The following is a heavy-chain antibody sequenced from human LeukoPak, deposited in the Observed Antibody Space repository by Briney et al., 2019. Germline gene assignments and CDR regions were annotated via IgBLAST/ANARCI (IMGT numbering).Heavy chain of an antibody. J-gene: IGHJ4*02. Sequence: PGGSLRLSCAASGFTFSSYAMSWVRQAPGKGLEWVSAISGSGGSTYYADSVKGRFTISRDNSKNTLYLQMNSLRAEDTAVYYCARDRGSVWGLGYWGQGTLVTVSS. CDR1: GFTFSSYA. CDR3: ARDRGSVWGLGY. V-gene: IGHV3-23*01. CDR2: ISGSGGST. D-gene: IGHD6-19*01.